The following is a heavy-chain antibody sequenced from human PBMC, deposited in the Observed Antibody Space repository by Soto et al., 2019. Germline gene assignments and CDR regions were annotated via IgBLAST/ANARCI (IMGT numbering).Heavy chain of an antibody. CDR1: GGTFSSYA. CDR2: IIPIFGTA. V-gene: IGHV1-69*01. CDR3: ARDRTPLNCSSTSCEYYYYYYGMDV. Sequence: QVQLVQSGAEVKKPGSSVKVSCKASGGTFSSYAISWVRQAPGQGLEWMGGIIPIFGTANYAQKFQGRVTITADESTSTAYMELSSLRSEDTAVYYCARDRTPLNCSSTSCEYYYYYYGMDVLGQGTTVTVSS. D-gene: IGHD2-2*01. J-gene: IGHJ6*02.